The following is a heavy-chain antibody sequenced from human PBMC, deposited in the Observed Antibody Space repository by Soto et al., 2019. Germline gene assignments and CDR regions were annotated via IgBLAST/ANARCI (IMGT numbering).Heavy chain of an antibody. CDR3: ATGDYYFDY. D-gene: IGHD4-17*01. V-gene: IGHV1-18*01. CDR1: VYTFTSYG. J-gene: IGHJ4*02. CDR2: ISAYNGNT. Sequence: ASVKVSCKASVYTFTSYGISWVRQAPGQGLEWMGWISAYNGNTNYAQKLQGRVTMTTDTSTSTGYMELRSLRSDDTAVYYCATGDYYFDYWGQGTLVTVSS.